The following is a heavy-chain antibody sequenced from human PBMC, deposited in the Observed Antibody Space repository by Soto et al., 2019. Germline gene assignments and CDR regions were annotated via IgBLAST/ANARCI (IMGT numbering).Heavy chain of an antibody. CDR2: IYWDAAK. J-gene: IGHJ4*02. V-gene: IGHV2-5*02. CDR3: AHIVPFDYRGYHFEF. CDR1: GISLSTHTVG. D-gene: IGHD3-9*01. Sequence: QITLKESGPTLVKPTQTLTLTCTFSGISLSTHTVGVAWIRQPPGKALEWLALIYWDAAKRYSPSPNSRLTITQDTSKHQVVLTMPNMYPVDTATQCCAHIVPFDYRGYHFEFWGQGILVTVSS.